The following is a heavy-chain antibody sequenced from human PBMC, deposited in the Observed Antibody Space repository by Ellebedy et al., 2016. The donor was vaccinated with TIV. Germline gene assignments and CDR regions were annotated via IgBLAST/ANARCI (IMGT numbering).Heavy chain of an antibody. D-gene: IGHD6-13*01. CDR1: GGSFSGYY. Sequence: SETLSLXXAVYGGSFSGYYWSWIRQPPGKGLEWIGEINHSGSTNYNPSLKSRVTISVDTSKNQFSLKLSSVTAADTAVYYCARDRASSSSWYGENGMDVWGQGTTVTVSS. CDR2: INHSGST. CDR3: ARDRASSSSWYGENGMDV. V-gene: IGHV4-34*01. J-gene: IGHJ6*02.